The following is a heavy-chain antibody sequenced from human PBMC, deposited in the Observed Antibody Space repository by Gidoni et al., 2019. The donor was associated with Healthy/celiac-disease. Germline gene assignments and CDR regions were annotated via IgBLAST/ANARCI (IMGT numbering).Heavy chain of an antibody. V-gene: IGHV1-69*01. J-gene: IGHJ6*02. D-gene: IGHD3-10*01. CDR1: GSTFSSYA. CDR3: ARGDYYGSGSYYPYYGMDV. CDR2: IIRIFGTA. Sequence: QVQLVQSGAEVKKPGSSVTVSCKASGSTFSSYAISWVRQAPGQGLEWRGGIIRIFGTANYAQKFQGRVTITADESTSTAYMELSSLRSEDTAVYYCARGDYYGSGSYYPYYGMDVWGQGTTVTVSS.